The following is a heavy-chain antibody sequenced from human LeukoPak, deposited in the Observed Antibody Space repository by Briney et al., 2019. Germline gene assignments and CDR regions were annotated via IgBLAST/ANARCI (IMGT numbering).Heavy chain of an antibody. D-gene: IGHD3-22*01. CDR2: IIPIFGTA. CDR3: ARDKSPYYYDSSGYRNPISWFDP. V-gene: IGHV1-69*13. CDR1: GGTFSSYA. Sequence: SVKVSCTASGGTFSSYAISWVRQAPGQGLEWMGGIIPIFGTANYAQKFQGRVTITADESTSTAYMELSSLRSEDTAVYYCARDKSPYYYDSSGYRNPISWFDPWGQGTLVTVSS. J-gene: IGHJ5*02.